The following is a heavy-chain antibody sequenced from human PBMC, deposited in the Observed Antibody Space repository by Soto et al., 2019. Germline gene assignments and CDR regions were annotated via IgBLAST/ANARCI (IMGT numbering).Heavy chain of an antibody. CDR1: GDTFNFYS. CDR3: ASSYGSGYRAFDY. CDR2: VNPIVSMS. J-gene: IGHJ4*02. V-gene: IGHV1-69*02. D-gene: IGHD3-10*01. Sequence: QVQVVLSGAEVKRPGSSVKVSCKASGDTFNFYSINWVRQAPGLGLEWMGRVNPIVSMSNYAQKLQGRVTMTADKSTSTAYMELSSLRSEDTAIYYCASSYGSGYRAFDYWGQGALVTVSS.